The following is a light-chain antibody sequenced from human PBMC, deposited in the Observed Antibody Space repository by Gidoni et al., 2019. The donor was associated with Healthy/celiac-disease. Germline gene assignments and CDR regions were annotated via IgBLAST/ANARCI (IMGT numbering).Light chain of an antibody. CDR1: KSASSSY. Sequence: EIVLTQSPGTLSLSPGERATLSCRARKSASSSYLAWYQQEPGQAPRLLIYGASSRATGIPDRFSGSGSGTDFTLTISRLEPEDFAVYYCQQYGSSPSTFGPGTKVEIK. CDR2: GAS. CDR3: QQYGSSPST. J-gene: IGKJ3*01. V-gene: IGKV3-20*01.